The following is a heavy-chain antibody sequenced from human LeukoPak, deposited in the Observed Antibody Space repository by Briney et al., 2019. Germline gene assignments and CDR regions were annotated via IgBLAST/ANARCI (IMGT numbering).Heavy chain of an antibody. CDR1: GGSTRSNY. D-gene: IGHD2-8*01. CDR2: IYYGGST. CDR3: ARDGRNCTNNYCYTYFDP. Sequence: SETLSLTCSVSGGSTRSNYWSWIRQPPGKGPEWIGYIYYGGSTNYNPSLKSRVTISVDTSKNQFSLQLNSVTASDTAVYYCARDGRNCTNNYCYTYFDPWGPGILVTVSS. V-gene: IGHV4-59*01. J-gene: IGHJ5*02.